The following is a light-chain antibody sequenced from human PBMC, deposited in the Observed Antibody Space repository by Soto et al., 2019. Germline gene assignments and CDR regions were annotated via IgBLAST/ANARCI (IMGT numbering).Light chain of an antibody. CDR2: RAS. J-gene: IGKJ5*01. CDR3: QQYGNSPIT. V-gene: IGKV3-20*01. Sequence: EIVLTQSPGTLSLSPGETATLSCRASRSVSSNYLAWYQQRPGQAPRLLINRASNRATGIPDRFTGSGSGTDFTLTINRLEPADFAVYYCQQYGNSPITFGQGTRLEIK. CDR1: RSVSSNY.